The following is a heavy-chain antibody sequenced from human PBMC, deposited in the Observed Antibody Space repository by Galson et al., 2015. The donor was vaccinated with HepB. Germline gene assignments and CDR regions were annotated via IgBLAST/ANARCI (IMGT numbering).Heavy chain of an antibody. CDR2: IYSSGST. D-gene: IGHD5-12*01. CDR1: GGSVSSDVYY. J-gene: IGHJ4*02. CDR3: ARGGYSGYDWDY. Sequence: ETLSLTCTVSGGSVSSDVYYWTWIRQPPGMGLEWIGFIYSSGSTTYNPSLKTRVTISVDTSKNQFSLKLNSVTTADTAVYYCARGGYSGYDWDYWGQGTLVTVSS. V-gene: IGHV4-61*08.